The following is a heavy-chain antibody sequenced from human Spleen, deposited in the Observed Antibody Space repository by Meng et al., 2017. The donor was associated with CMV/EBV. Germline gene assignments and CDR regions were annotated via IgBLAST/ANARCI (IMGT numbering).Heavy chain of an antibody. CDR2: IKSKSDGGTT. CDR3: TRLRDTDYDY. Sequence: GGSLRLSCAASGFTFSNAWMSWVRQAPGKGLEWVGRIKSKSDGGTTVYAGPVKGRFTISRDDSKNTAYLQMNSLNTEDPAVYYVTRLRDTDYDYWGQGTLVTVSS. J-gene: IGHJ4*02. D-gene: IGHD5-18*01. V-gene: IGHV3-15*01. CDR1: GFTFSNAW.